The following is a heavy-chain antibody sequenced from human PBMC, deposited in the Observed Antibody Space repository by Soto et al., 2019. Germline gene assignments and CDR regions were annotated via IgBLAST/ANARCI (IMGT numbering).Heavy chain of an antibody. Sequence: QVQLVESGGGLVKPGGSLRLSCAASGITFSDYYMSWIRQAPGKGLEWVSYISSSGHYTEHADSVRGRFTTSRDNARNSLSLQMNSLSVAGTAVYYCARALDGMDVWGQGTTVTVSS. J-gene: IGHJ6*02. CDR1: GITFSDYY. V-gene: IGHV3-11*05. CDR2: ISSSGHYT. CDR3: ARALDGMDV.